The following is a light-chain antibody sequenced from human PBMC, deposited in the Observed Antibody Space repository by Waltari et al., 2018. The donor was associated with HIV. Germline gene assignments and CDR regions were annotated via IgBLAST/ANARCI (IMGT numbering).Light chain of an antibody. CDR1: SSNIGYNY. CDR2: DSN. CDR3: ATWDSGLSAVV. Sequence: QSVLTQPPSVSATPGQKVTISCSGSSSNIGYNYVFWYQQLPGTAPKLLIYDSNKRPSGIPDRFAGSKSGTSATLGITGVQTGDEADYYCATWDSGLSAVVFGGGTKLTVL. J-gene: IGLJ2*01. V-gene: IGLV1-51*01.